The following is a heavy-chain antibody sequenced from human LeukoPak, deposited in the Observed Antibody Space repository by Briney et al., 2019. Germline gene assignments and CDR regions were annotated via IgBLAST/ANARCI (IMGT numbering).Heavy chain of an antibody. CDR1: GFTFSSYA. J-gene: IGHJ6*02. CDR3: ARDLRFYYGMDV. V-gene: IGHV3-23*01. Sequence: GGSLRLSCAASGFTFSSYAMSWVRQAPGKGLEWVSAISGSGGSTYYADSVKGRFTISRDNAKNPLYLQMNSLRAEDTAVYYCARDLRFYYGMDVWGQGTTVTVSS. CDR2: ISGSGGST. D-gene: IGHD5/OR15-5a*01.